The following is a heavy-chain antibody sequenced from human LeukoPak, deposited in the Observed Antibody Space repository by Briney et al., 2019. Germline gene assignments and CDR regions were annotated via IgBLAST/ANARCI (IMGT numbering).Heavy chain of an antibody. D-gene: IGHD3-9*01. CDR1: GFTFSDYY. CDR2: ISSSGSTI. J-gene: IGHJ4*02. CDR3: ARDMDYDILTGYSSAY. V-gene: IGHV3-11*04. Sequence: PGGSLRLSCAASGFTFSDYYMSWIRQSPGKGPEWVSYISSSGSTIYYADSVKGRFTISRDNAKNSLYLQMNSLRAEDTAVYYCARDMDYDILTGYSSAYWGQGTLVTVSS.